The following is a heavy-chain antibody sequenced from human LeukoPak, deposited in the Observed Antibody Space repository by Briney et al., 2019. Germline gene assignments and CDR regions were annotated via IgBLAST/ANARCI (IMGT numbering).Heavy chain of an antibody. V-gene: IGHV3-73*01. Sequence: GGSLRLSCAASGFTFSGSTMHWVRQASGKGLEWVGRIRSKANSYATAYAASVEGRFTISRDDSKNTAYLQMNSLKTEDTAMYYCTSLQQSPFDYWGQGTLVTVSS. CDR1: GFTFSGST. D-gene: IGHD4-11*01. CDR3: TSLQQSPFDY. J-gene: IGHJ4*02. CDR2: IRSKANSYAT.